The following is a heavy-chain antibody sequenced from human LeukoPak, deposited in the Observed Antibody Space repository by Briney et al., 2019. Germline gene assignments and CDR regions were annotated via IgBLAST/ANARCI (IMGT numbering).Heavy chain of an antibody. Sequence: GGSLRLSCAASGFTFSDYYMNWIRQAPGKGLEWVSYTSSSGSTIYYAASVKGRFTISRDNAKNSLYLQMNSLRAEDTAVYYCARVAGGLVPAATRYYMDVWGKGTTVTVSS. CDR1: GFTFSDYY. J-gene: IGHJ6*03. CDR3: ARVAGGLVPAATRYYMDV. D-gene: IGHD2-2*01. CDR2: TSSSGSTI. V-gene: IGHV3-11*01.